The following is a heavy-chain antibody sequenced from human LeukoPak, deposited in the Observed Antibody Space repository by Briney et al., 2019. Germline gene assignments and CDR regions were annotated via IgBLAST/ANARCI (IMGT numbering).Heavy chain of an antibody. Sequence: GESLKISCETSGYSFSSYWIGWVRQMPGKGLEWMGFIYPGDSDTKYSPSFQGQVTISADRSSSTAYLWWGSLKALDTAMYYCARFPSRGFSVEPSDYWGQGTLVTVSS. J-gene: IGHJ4*02. CDR1: GYSFSSYW. CDR3: ARFPSRGFSVEPSDY. V-gene: IGHV5-51*01. CDR2: IYPGDSDT. D-gene: IGHD5/OR15-5a*01.